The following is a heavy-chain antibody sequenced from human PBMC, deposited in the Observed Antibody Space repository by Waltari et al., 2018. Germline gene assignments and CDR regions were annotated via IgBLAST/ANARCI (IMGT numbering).Heavy chain of an antibody. CDR2: IRMNAGGGTT. V-gene: IGHV3-15*01. J-gene: IGHJ5*02. CDR3: SKEFFGTES. CDR1: GFTFSDAW. Sequence: EVQLVESGGNLVKPGGSLRLSCAASGFTFSDAWMSWVRQAPGKGLELVGRIRMNAGGGTTEYSAPVKGRFTISRDDSKNMLYLQMNSLKTEDTAVYYCSKEFFGTESWGQGTLVTVSS. D-gene: IGHD3-3*01.